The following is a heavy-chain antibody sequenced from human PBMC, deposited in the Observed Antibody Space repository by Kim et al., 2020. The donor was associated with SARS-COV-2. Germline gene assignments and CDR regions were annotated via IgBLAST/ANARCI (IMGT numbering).Heavy chain of an antibody. Sequence: SETLSLTCAVSGDSFTAYHWTWTRQSPAKGLEWIGDITPGGGRRFNPSLECRATMSIDTSKNHFSPNLRSATAADMAVYFCAGYRDGHRAWGQGTQLSVSS. CDR2: ITPGGGR. V-gene: IGHV4-34*10. CDR3: AGYRDGHRA. CDR1: GDSFTAYH. J-gene: IGHJ5*02.